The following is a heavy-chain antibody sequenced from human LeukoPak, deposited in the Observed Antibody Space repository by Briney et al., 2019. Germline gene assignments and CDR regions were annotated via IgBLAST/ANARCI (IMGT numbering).Heavy chain of an antibody. CDR3: AREDRYYGSGSHFDY. CDR2: ISSSGSTI. J-gene: IGHJ4*02. Sequence: QPGGSLRLSCAASGFTFSSCEMNWVRQAPGKGPEWVSYISSSGSTIYYADSVKGRFTISRDNAKNSLYLQMNSLRAEDTAVYYCAREDRYYGSGSHFDYWGQGTLVTVSS. D-gene: IGHD3-10*01. CDR1: GFTFSSCE. V-gene: IGHV3-48*03.